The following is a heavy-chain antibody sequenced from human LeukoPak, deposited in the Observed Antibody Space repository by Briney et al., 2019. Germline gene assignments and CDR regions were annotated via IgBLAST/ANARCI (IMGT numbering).Heavy chain of an antibody. CDR1: GFTFSSYW. J-gene: IGHJ4*02. D-gene: IGHD2-2*01. Sequence: PGGSLRLSCAASGFTFSSYWMHWVRQAPGKGLVWVSRINTDGSDTNYADSVKGRFTISRDNAKSTLYLQMNSLRAEDTAVYYCARARGGYCSTSTCWGLDYWGQGTLVTVSS. CDR3: ARARGGYCSTSTCWGLDY. CDR2: INTDGSDT. V-gene: IGHV3-74*01.